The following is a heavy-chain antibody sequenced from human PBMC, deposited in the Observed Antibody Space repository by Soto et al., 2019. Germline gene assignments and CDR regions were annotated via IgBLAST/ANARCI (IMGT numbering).Heavy chain of an antibody. CDR2: ISAYNSNT. J-gene: IGHJ4*02. Sequence: ASVKVSCKASGYTFTSYGISWMRLAPGQGLEWMGWISAYNSNTNSAQKPQGRVTVTADRSTNTAYMELRNLRSDDTAVYYCARYGTRPIYYFDYWGQGTLVTVSS. CDR1: GYTFTSYG. D-gene: IGHD4-17*01. CDR3: ARYGTRPIYYFDY. V-gene: IGHV1-18*04.